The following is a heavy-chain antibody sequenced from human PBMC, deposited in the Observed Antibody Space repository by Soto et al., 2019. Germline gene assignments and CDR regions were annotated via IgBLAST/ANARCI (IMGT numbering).Heavy chain of an antibody. Sequence: VASVKVSCKASGYTFTSYAMHWVRQAPGQRLEWMGWINAGNGNTKYSQKFQGRVTITRDTSASTAYMELSSLRSEDTAVYYCARDTIHYGDFVMRKYYYYMDVWGKGTTVTVSS. D-gene: IGHD4-17*01. V-gene: IGHV1-3*01. CDR2: INAGNGNT. CDR1: GYTFTSYA. J-gene: IGHJ6*03. CDR3: ARDTIHYGDFVMRKYYYYMDV.